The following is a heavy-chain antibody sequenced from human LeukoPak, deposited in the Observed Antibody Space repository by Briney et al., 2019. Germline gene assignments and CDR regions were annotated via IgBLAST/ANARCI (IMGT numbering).Heavy chain of an antibody. J-gene: IGHJ4*02. V-gene: IGHV4-34*01. D-gene: IGHD3-3*01. CDR2: INQSGDT. CDR1: GESFSGYY. CDR3: ARSLSPYYDVTSAYWVWGY. Sequence: SETLSLTCGVSGESFSGYYWSWLRQPPGKGLEWSGEINQSGDTNYNPSFESRVTMSVDASKKQFSLKVKSVTAADGAVYYCARSLSPYYDVTSAYWVWGYWGQGTLVIISS.